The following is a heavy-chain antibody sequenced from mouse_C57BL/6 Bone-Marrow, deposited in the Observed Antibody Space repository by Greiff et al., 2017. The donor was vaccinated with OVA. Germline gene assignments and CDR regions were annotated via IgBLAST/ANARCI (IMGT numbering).Heavy chain of an antibody. CDR3: TRVAGTDWYFDV. Sequence: EVMLVESWEGLVKPGGSLKLSCAASGFTFSSYAMSWVRQTPEKRLEWVAYISSGGDYIYYADTVKGRFTISRDNARNTLYLQMSSLKSEDTAMYYCTRVAGTDWYFDVWGTGTTVTVSS. V-gene: IGHV5-9-1*02. CDR2: ISSGGDYI. CDR1: GFTFSSYA. D-gene: IGHD3-3*01. J-gene: IGHJ1*03.